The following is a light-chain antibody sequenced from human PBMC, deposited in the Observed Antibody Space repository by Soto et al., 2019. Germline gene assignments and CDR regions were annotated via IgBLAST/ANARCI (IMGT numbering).Light chain of an antibody. CDR1: SSNIGSNY. Sequence: QSVLTQPPSASGTPGQRVTISCSGSSSNIGSNYVYWYQQLPGTAPKLLIYRNNQRPSGVPDRFSGSKSGTSAALAISGLLSEDEDDYYCAAWDDSLSGRVFGGGTKLTVL. J-gene: IGLJ3*02. CDR3: AAWDDSLSGRV. CDR2: RNN. V-gene: IGLV1-47*01.